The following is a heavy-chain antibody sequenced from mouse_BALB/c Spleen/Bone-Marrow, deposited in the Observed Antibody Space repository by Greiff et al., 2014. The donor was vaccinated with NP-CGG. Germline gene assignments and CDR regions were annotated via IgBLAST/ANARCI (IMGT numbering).Heavy chain of an antibody. Sequence: VQLQESGAEPVRPGNSVKVYCKASAYAFTNYLIEWIKKRPGQGLEWIGAINPGSDSSTYNEKFRGKATLTADNPSSTAYMQLSSLTSDDPAGYFCARAIYYDYHDGGPFAYWGQGTLVTVSA. CDR3: ARAIYYDYHDGGPFAY. CDR1: AYAFTNYL. CDR2: INPGSDSS. D-gene: IGHD2-4*01. J-gene: IGHJ3*01. V-gene: IGHV1-54*01.